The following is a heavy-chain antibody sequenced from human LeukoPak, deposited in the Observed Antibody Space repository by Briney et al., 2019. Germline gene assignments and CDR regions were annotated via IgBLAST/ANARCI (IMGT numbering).Heavy chain of an antibody. D-gene: IGHD3-10*01. V-gene: IGHV3-66*01. J-gene: IGHJ4*02. CDR2: IYSGGTT. Sequence: GGSLRLSCAASEFSVSSNYMTWVRQAPGKGLECVSIIYSGGTTYYADSVRGRFTISRDNSRNTLYLQMDRLRVEDTAVYYCARKSDSLMLRGGDCWGQGTLVTVSS. CDR3: ARKSDSLMLRGGDC. CDR1: EFSVSSNY.